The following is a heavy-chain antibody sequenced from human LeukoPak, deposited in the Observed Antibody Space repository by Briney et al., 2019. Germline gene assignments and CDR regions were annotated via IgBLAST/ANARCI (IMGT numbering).Heavy chain of an antibody. CDR3: ASRTGEYYDFWSGYQSYYYCYMDV. CDR1: GGSISSSSYY. J-gene: IGHJ6*03. V-gene: IGHV4-39*07. CDR2: IYYSGST. D-gene: IGHD3-3*01. Sequence: PSETLSLTCTVSGGSISSSSYYWGWIRQPPGKGLEWIGSIYYSGSTYYNPSLKSRVTISVDTSKNQFSLKLSSVTAADTAVYYCASRTGEYYDFWSGYQSYYYCYMDVWGKGTTVTVSS.